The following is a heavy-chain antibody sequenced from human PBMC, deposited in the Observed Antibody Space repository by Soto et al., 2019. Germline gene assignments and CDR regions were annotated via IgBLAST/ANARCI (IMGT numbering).Heavy chain of an antibody. CDR1: GGSFSGYS. V-gene: IGHV4-34*01. CDR2: INHSGRT. D-gene: IGHD2-2*02. CDR3: ARGLGDYNFYSHMDV. Sequence: SETLSLTCAVYGGSFSGYSWSWIRQPPGKGLEWIGEINHSGRTNCNPSLKSRVTISVDTSKNQFSLKLSSVTAADTAVYYCARGLGDYNFYSHMDVWGKGTTVPVSS. J-gene: IGHJ6*03.